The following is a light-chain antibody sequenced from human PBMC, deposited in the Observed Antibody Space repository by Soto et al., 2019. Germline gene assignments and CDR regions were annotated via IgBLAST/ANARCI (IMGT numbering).Light chain of an antibody. CDR2: LGS. V-gene: IGKV2-28*01. Sequence: TPGEPASISCRSRQILLHSNGYNYLNWYLQKPGQSPQLLIYLGSNRSSGVPDRFSGSGSGTDFTLKISRVEAEDVGVYYCMQALQTPLTFGGGTKVDI. CDR3: MQALQTPLT. CDR1: QILLHSNGYNY. J-gene: IGKJ4*01.